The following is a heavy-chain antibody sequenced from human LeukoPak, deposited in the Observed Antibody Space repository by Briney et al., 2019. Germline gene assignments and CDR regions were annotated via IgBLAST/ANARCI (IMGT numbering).Heavy chain of an antibody. D-gene: IGHD3-10*02. CDR2: IYFGGSV. V-gene: IGHV4-39*01. CDR3: ARGGIISRIVRGGFDS. CDR1: GGSISTNNYH. Sequence: SETLSLTCTASGGSISTNNYHWGWIRQAPGKGLEWIGGIYFGGSVDYNPSLKSRVTISMDTSKNQFYLNLSFVTAADTALYYCARGGIISRIVRGGFDSWGQGTLAAVSS. J-gene: IGHJ5*01.